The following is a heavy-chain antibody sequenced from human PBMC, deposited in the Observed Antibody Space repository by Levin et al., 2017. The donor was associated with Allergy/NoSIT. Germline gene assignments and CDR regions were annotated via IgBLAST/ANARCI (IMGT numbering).Heavy chain of an antibody. CDR1: GFTFSDYY. CDR3: ASHQRGQSRREDAMDV. Sequence: GESLKISCAASGFTFSDYYMSWIRQAPGKGLEWVSYFSGSGGTIYYADSVKGRFTVSRDNAKNSFFLQMNSLRAEDTAVYYCASHQRGQSRREDAMDVWGQGTTVTVSS. CDR2: FSGSGGTI. D-gene: IGHD6-6*01. V-gene: IGHV3-11*01. J-gene: IGHJ6*02.